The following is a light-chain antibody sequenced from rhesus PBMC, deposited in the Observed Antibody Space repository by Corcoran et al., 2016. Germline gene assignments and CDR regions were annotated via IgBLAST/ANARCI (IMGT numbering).Light chain of an antibody. J-gene: IGKJ2*01. CDR2: AAS. Sequence: DIQMTQSPSALSASVGDRVTISCRASQNMYSNLAWYQQKPGKAPKLLIYAASRLQTGIPSRFSGSGSGTDFTLTISSLQPEDSAAYYCQHYYDNPYSFGQGTKVEIK. CDR1: QNMYSN. CDR3: QHYYDNPYS. V-gene: IGKV1S12*01.